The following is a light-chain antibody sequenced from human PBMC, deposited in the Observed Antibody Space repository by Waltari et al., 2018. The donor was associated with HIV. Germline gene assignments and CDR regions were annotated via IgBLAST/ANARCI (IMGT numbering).Light chain of an antibody. Sequence: DIVLTQSPGTLSLSPGDRATLSCRASQNINSNFLAWYQHKPGQAPSLLIFGASNRTTGIPDRFSGGGSGTDFILTISRLEPEDFAVYYCQQYRNSPRRYTFGQGTKLEIK. CDR3: QQYRNSPRRYT. J-gene: IGKJ2*01. CDR2: GAS. CDR1: QNINSNF. V-gene: IGKV3-20*01.